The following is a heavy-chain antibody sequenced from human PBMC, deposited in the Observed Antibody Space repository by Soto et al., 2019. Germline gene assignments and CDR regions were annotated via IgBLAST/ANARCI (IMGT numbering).Heavy chain of an antibody. CDR2: ISDSGDRT. J-gene: IGHJ3*01. Sequence: GGSLRLSCASSGFTLSMSAVNWVRQAPGKGLEWVTYISDSGDRTYYADSVKGRFTISRDRSKNTVSLQMDSLRAEETAVYYCAKDRGIIVKAGDAFDVWGQGTKVTVSS. CDR1: GFTLSMSA. CDR3: AKDRGIIVKAGDAFDV. D-gene: IGHD3-16*02. V-gene: IGHV3-23*01.